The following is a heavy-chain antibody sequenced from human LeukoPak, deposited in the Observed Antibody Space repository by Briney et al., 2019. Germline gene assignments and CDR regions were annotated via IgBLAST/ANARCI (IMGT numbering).Heavy chain of an antibody. CDR3: ARGVFVVVVAATAFDY. V-gene: IGHV4-34*01. Sequence: SETLSLTCAVYGGSFSGYYWSWIRQPPGKGLQWIREINHSGSTNYNPSLKSRVTISVDTSKNQFSLKLSSVTAADAAVYYCARGVFVVVVAATAFDYWGQRTLVTVSS. CDR2: INHSGST. J-gene: IGHJ4*02. CDR1: GGSFSGYY. D-gene: IGHD2-15*01.